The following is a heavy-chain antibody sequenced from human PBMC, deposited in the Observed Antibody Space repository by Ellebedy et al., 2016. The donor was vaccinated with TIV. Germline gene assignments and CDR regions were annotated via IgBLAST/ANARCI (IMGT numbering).Heavy chain of an antibody. D-gene: IGHD3-16*01. J-gene: IGHJ4*02. Sequence: GESLKISCAASGFTFSSYGMHWVRQAPGTGLEWVAGIWYDGSNKYYADSVKGRFNISRANSKNTLYLQMKSLRTEDTAVYYCAREGDRQRGEYYFDYWGQGTLVTVSS. CDR1: GFTFSSYG. CDR3: AREGDRQRGEYYFDY. V-gene: IGHV3-33*01. CDR2: IWYDGSNK.